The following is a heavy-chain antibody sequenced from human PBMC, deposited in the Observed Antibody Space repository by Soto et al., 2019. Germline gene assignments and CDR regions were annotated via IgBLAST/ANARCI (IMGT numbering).Heavy chain of an antibody. J-gene: IGHJ3*02. D-gene: IGHD5-12*01. CDR1: GYTFITIYY. Sequence: ASVMVSCNASGYTFITIYYTHWVRQAPGQGLEWMGIINPTGTMTKYSERFQGRLTMTRDTSTSTDYMELSTLTSEDTAVYFCARDTGYDHDAFDIWGQGTMVTVSS. CDR3: ARDTGYDHDAFDI. V-gene: IGHV1-46*01. CDR2: INPTGTMT.